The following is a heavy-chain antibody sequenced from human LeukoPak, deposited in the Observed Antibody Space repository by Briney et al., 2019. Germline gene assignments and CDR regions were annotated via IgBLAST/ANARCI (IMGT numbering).Heavy chain of an antibody. J-gene: IGHJ4*02. D-gene: IGHD1-26*01. Sequence: SETLSLTCDVSGGSISNTNWWSWVRQPPGQGLEWIGEVSLAGQTNYTPSLNGRVTMSPDESTNQVSLKLTSVTAADTAFYYCSRESGAFCPFGYWGQGTLVIVPS. CDR3: SRESGAFCPFGY. V-gene: IGHV4-4*02. CDR2: VSLAGQT. CDR1: GGSISNTNW.